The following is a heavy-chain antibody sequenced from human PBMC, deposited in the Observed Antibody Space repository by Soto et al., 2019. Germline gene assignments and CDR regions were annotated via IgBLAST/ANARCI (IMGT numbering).Heavy chain of an antibody. CDR2: ISYDGSNK. J-gene: IGHJ6*02. CDR3: ARDPLGYGMDV. Sequence: QVQLVESGGGVVQPGRSLRLSCAASGFTFSSYAMHWVRQAPGKGLEWVAVISYDGSNKYYADSVKGRFTISRDNPKNTLYLQMNSLRAEDTAVYYCARDPLGYGMDVWGQGTTVTVSS. D-gene: IGHD3-16*02. V-gene: IGHV3-30-3*01. CDR1: GFTFSSYA.